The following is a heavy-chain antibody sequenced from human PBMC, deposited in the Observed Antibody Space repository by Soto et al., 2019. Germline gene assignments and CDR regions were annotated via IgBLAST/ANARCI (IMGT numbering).Heavy chain of an antibody. CDR2: ISYHGSNK. CDR3: ANGQPVAVCGVDY. J-gene: IGHJ4*02. D-gene: IGHD6-19*01. Sequence: QVQLVESGGGVVQPGRSLRLSCAASGFTFSNYGMHWVRQAPGKGLEWVAVISYHGSNKYYADSVKGRFTISRDNSKNTLFLQMNSLRAEDTAVYYCANGQPVAVCGVDYWGQGTLVTVSS. V-gene: IGHV3-30*18. CDR1: GFTFSNYG.